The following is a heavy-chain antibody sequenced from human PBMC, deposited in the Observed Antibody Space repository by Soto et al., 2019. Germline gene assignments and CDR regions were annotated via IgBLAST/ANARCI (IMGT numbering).Heavy chain of an antibody. V-gene: IGHV4-34*01. Sequence: PSETLSLTCXVYGGSFSGYYWSWIRQRPGKGLEWIGEINHSGSTNYNPSLKSRVTISVDTSKNQFSLKLSSVTAADTAVYYCASPQGWYSPRLGDWFDPWGQGTLVTVSS. D-gene: IGHD6-19*01. CDR2: INHSGST. CDR3: ASPQGWYSPRLGDWFDP. J-gene: IGHJ5*02. CDR1: GGSFSGYY.